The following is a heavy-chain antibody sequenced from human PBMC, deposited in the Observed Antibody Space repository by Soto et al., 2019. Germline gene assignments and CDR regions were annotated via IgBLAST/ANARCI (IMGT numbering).Heavy chain of an antibody. CDR2: IFYSGST. D-gene: IGHD3-3*01. Sequence: SETLSLTCTVSGGSISGSTYYWGWIRQPPGKGLEWIGSIFYSGSTYYNPSLKSRVTISVDTSKSQFSLKLSSVTAADTAVYYCARHAIFGVVTTNSNWFDPWGQGTPVTVSS. J-gene: IGHJ5*02. V-gene: IGHV4-39*01. CDR1: GGSISGSTYY. CDR3: ARHAIFGVVTTNSNWFDP.